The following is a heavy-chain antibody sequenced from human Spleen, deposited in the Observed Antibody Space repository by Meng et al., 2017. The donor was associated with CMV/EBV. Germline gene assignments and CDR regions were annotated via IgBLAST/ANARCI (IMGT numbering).Heavy chain of an antibody. V-gene: IGHV3-43D*03. J-gene: IGHJ4*02. CDR1: GFTFDDYA. D-gene: IGHD1-26*01. CDR3: AKHFVGANTGGYFDY. Sequence: GGSLRLSCAASGFTFDDYAMHWVRQAPGKGLEWISLLSWDGGNTYYADSVKGRFTISRDNDKNTLYLQMNSLRVEDTAFYYCAKHFVGANTGGYFDYWGQGSLVTVSS. CDR2: LSWDGGNT.